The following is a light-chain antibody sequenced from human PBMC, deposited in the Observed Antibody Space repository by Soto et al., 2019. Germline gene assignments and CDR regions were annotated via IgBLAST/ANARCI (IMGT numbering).Light chain of an antibody. CDR2: PAS. Sequence: DIQLTRSPSFLSASVGDRVTVSCRASQDINTYLAWFQQKPGKVPQLLVYPASTLQDGVPSRFSGRGSGTEFTLTINNLQPEDFATYYCQHLRAYPFSFGQGTKVDIK. J-gene: IGKJ2*03. V-gene: IGKV1-9*01. CDR3: QHLRAYPFS. CDR1: QDINTY.